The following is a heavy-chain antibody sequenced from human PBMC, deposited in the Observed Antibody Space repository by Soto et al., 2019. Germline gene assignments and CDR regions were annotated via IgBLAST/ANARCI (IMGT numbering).Heavy chain of an antibody. CDR1: GFAFSTST. CDR3: AKAHWKSY. V-gene: IGHV3-23*01. D-gene: IGHD1-1*01. CDR2: ISGSGPST. Sequence: PGGSLRLSCAASGFAFSTSTMTWVRQAPGKGLEWVSLISGSGPSTYYADSVKGRFTISRDNSKNTLFLQMNSLRAEDTAVYYCAKAHWKSYWGQGTLVTVSS. J-gene: IGHJ4*02.